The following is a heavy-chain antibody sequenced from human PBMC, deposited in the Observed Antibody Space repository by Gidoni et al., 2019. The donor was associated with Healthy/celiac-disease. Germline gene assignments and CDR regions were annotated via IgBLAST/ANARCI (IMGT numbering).Heavy chain of an antibody. V-gene: IGHV3-64D*09. CDR2: SSRNGGST. D-gene: IGHD5-12*01. J-gene: IGHJ4*02. Sequence: EVQLVESGGGLVQPGGSLRLSCSDSGFTFRRYAMHWVRQAPGNGLEYVTASSRNGGSTYYADSGKGRFTISRDNSKNTLYLQMSSLRAEDTAVYYCVKPRGYSGYDFDYWGQGTLVTVSS. CDR3: VKPRGYSGYDFDY. CDR1: GFTFRRYA.